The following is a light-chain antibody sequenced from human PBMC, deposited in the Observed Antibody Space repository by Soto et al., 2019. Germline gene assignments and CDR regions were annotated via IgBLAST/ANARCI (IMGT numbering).Light chain of an antibody. CDR2: GAS. V-gene: IGKV3-20*01. CDR1: HSVDTSN. CDR3: QQYGSSWWA. J-gene: IGKJ1*01. Sequence: LTQSPGTLSFSPRERATLFCRASHSVDTSNVAWYQQRPGQAPRVLIYGASNRAAGTPDRFSGSGSGTDFTLTISSLEPEDSAVYHCQQYGSSWWAFGHGTKVDIK.